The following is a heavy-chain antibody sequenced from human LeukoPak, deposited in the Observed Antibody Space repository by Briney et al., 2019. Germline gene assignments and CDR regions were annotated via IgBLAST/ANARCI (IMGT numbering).Heavy chain of an antibody. CDR1: GFTFSSYA. Sequence: GGSLRLSCAASGFTFSSYAMHWVRQAPGKGLEWVAVISYDGSNKYYADSVKGRFTISRDNSKNTPYLQMNSLRAEDTAVYYCASPSIAARPYYFDYWGQGTLVTVSS. J-gene: IGHJ4*02. D-gene: IGHD6-6*01. V-gene: IGHV3-30-3*01. CDR3: ASPSIAARPYYFDY. CDR2: ISYDGSNK.